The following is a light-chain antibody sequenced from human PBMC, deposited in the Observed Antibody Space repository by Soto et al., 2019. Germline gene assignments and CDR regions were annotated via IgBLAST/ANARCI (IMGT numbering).Light chain of an antibody. CDR2: DAS. V-gene: IGKV3-11*01. Sequence: EIVLTQSPATLSLSPGERATLSCRASQSVSYFLAWYQQKPGQAPRLLIYDASNSATGIPARFSGSGSGTVFPITISSLEPEDFAVYYCQQRSNWPWTFGQGTKVEIK. J-gene: IGKJ1*01. CDR3: QQRSNWPWT. CDR1: QSVSYF.